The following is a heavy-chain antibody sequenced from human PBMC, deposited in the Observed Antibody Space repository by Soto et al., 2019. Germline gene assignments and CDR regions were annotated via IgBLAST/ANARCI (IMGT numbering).Heavy chain of an antibody. D-gene: IGHD1-26*01. J-gene: IGHJ3*01. V-gene: IGHV4-39*01. Sequence: SETLSLTCTVSGGSITSSSYYWGWIRQPPGKGLEWIGTIYYSGSTYYNPSLKSRVTISVDTSKNQFSLNLSSVTAADTAVYYCARAGGRYAITAYDVWGPGTLVTVSS. CDR2: IYYSGST. CDR1: GGSITSSSYY. CDR3: ARAGGRYAITAYDV.